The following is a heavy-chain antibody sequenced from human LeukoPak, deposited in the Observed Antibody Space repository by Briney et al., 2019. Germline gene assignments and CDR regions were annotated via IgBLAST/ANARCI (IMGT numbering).Heavy chain of an antibody. D-gene: IGHD6-13*01. CDR1: GYTFTSYG. J-gene: IGHJ4*02. Sequence: ASVKVSCKASGYTFTSYGISWVRQAPGQGLEWMGWISAYNGNTNYAQKLQGRVTMTTDTSTSTAYMELRSLRSDDTAVYYCARGLGALAAAGTGASVYWGQGTLVTVSS. V-gene: IGHV1-18*01. CDR2: ISAYNGNT. CDR3: ARGLGALAAAGTGASVY.